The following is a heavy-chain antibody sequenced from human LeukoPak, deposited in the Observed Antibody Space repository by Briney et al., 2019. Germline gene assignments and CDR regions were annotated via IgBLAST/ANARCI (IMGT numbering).Heavy chain of an antibody. CDR1: GGTFSSYA. Sequence: GASVKVSCKASGGTFSSYAISWVRQAPGQGLEWMGRIIPILGIANYAQKFQGRVTITADKSTSTAYMELSSLRSEDTAVYYCARDRFDPGKQQLDPEVEYFQHWGQGTLVTVSS. V-gene: IGHV1-69*04. CDR2: IIPILGIA. D-gene: IGHD6-13*01. CDR3: ARDRFDPGKQQLDPEVEYFQH. J-gene: IGHJ1*01.